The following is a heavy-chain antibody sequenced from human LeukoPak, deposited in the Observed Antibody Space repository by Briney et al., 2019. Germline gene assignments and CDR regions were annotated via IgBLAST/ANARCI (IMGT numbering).Heavy chain of an antibody. Sequence: SETLSLTCNVSGGSISSYYWSWIRQPPGKELEWIGYIYYSGSTNYNPSLKSRVTISVDTSKNQFSLKLSSVTAADTAVYYCARVSLRGEVDYWGQGTLVTVSS. V-gene: IGHV4-59*01. J-gene: IGHJ4*02. CDR1: GGSISSYY. D-gene: IGHD3-10*01. CDR2: IYYSGST. CDR3: ARVSLRGEVDY.